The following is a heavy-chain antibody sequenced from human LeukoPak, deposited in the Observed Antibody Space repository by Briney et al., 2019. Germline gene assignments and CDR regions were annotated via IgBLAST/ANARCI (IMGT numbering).Heavy chain of an antibody. CDR1: GFTFSSYN. D-gene: IGHD3-16*01. V-gene: IGHV3-48*04. CDR2: ISPSSTRI. CDR3: ARGEDNADEYLREDY. Sequence: GGSLRLSCAASGFTFSSYNMNWVRQAPGKGLEWVSYISPSSTRIDYAASVKGRFTISRDNAKNSLYLQMNSLRAEDTAVYYCARGEDNADEYLREDYWGQGILVTVSS. J-gene: IGHJ4*02.